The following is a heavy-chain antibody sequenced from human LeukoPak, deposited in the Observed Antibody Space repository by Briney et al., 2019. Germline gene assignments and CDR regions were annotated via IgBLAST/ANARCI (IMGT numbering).Heavy chain of an antibody. D-gene: IGHD4-17*01. CDR3: AKSLTMTTRIHSIDL. J-gene: IGHJ4*02. Sequence: SETLSLTCTVSGGSISSGGYYWSWIRQPPGKGLEWIGYIYHSGSTYYNPSLKSRVTISVDRSKNQFSLKLSSVTAADTAVYYCAKSLTMTTRIHSIDLRGQGTLVTVSS. V-gene: IGHV4-30-2*01. CDR1: GGSISSGGYY. CDR2: IYHSGST.